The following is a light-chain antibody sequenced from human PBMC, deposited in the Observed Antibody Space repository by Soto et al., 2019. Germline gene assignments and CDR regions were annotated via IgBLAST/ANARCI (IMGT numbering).Light chain of an antibody. CDR2: WAS. CDR3: HQYYTCSQT. V-gene: IGKV4-1*01. CDR1: QSVLYSSNNKNY. J-gene: IGKJ1*01. Sequence: DIVMTQSPDSLAVSLGERATINCKSSQSVLYSSNNKNYLAWYHQKPGQPPKLLIYWASTRESGVPDRFSGSGSGTDFTLTISSLQAEDVAVYYCHQYYTCSQTFGQGTKVEIK.